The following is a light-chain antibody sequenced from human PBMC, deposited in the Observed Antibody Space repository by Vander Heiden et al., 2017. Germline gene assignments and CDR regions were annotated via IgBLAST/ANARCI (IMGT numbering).Light chain of an antibody. Sequence: DIQMTQSPSTLSASIGARVTITCRASQSISSWLGWYQQKPGKAHKLLIYKASSLESGVRSRFGGSGSGTEFTLTISSLEPDDFATYCCQQYNSYWTFGQGTKVEIK. V-gene: IGKV1-5*03. CDR3: QQYNSYWT. CDR1: QSISSW. CDR2: KAS. J-gene: IGKJ1*01.